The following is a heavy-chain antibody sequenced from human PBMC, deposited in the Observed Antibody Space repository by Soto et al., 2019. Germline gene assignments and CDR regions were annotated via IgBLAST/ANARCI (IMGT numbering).Heavy chain of an antibody. Sequence: GASVKVSCKASGYTFTSYAMHCVRQAPGQRLEWMGWISTDKGHTNYAQKFQGRVTMTRDTSTSTVYMELSSLRSEDTAVYYCARRSFSSGWDFDYWGQGTLVTVSS. V-gene: IGHV1-3*04. CDR1: GYTFTSYA. CDR3: ARRSFSSGWDFDY. D-gene: IGHD6-19*01. J-gene: IGHJ4*02. CDR2: ISTDKGHT.